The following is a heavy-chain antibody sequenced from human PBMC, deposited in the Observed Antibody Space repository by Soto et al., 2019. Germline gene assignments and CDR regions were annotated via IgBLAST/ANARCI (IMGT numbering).Heavy chain of an antibody. J-gene: IGHJ4*02. CDR1: GVTISSSSYC. D-gene: IGHD3-3*01. CDR2: IYYSRIP. Sequence: SETLSLTCTVSGVTISSSSYCWVRNRPGQGKGLQWIGYIYYSRIPHYHPSLKSRVPISVDTSKNQFSLKLSSVPAADTAVYYCARQPGVHSTPLAYFDYWGQGTLVTVSS. CDR3: ARQPGVHSTPLAYFDY. V-gene: IGHV4-61*05.